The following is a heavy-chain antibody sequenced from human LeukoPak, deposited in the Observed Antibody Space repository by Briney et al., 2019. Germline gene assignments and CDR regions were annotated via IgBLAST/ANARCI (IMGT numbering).Heavy chain of an antibody. Sequence: GRSLRLSCAASGFTFSSYGMHWVRQAPGKGLEWVAVIWYDGSNKYYADSVKGRFTISRDNSKNTLYLQMNSLRAEDTAVYYCAKAKYVSGLDYWGQGTLVTVSS. V-gene: IGHV3-33*06. J-gene: IGHJ4*02. CDR1: GFTFSSYG. CDR3: AKAKYVSGLDY. D-gene: IGHD3-16*01. CDR2: IWYDGSNK.